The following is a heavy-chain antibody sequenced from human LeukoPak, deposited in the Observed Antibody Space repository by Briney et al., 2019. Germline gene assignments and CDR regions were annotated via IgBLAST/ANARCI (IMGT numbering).Heavy chain of an antibody. V-gene: IGHV3-15*01. CDR3: TTDLDYYDGSGYSPRDY. Sequence: GGSLRLSCAASGFTFSNAWMSWVRQAPGKGLEWVGRIKSKTDGGTTDYAEPVKGRFTISRDDSKNTLYLQMNSLKTEDTAVYYCTTDLDYYDGSGYSPRDYWGQGTLVTVSS. J-gene: IGHJ4*02. D-gene: IGHD3-22*01. CDR1: GFTFSNAW. CDR2: IKSKTDGGTT.